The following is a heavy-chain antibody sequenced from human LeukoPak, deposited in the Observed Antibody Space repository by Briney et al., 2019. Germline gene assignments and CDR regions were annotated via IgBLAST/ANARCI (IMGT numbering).Heavy chain of an antibody. Sequence: PSETLSLTCTVSGGSISSSYYYWGWIRQPPGKGLEWIGSIYSSGSTYYNPSLKSRVTISVDKSKNQFSLKLSSVTAADTAVYYCARDGTVVPAAMDYYGMDVWGQGTTVTVSS. J-gene: IGHJ6*02. V-gene: IGHV4-39*07. CDR3: ARDGTVVPAAMDYYGMDV. D-gene: IGHD2-2*01. CDR2: IYSSGST. CDR1: GGSISSSYYY.